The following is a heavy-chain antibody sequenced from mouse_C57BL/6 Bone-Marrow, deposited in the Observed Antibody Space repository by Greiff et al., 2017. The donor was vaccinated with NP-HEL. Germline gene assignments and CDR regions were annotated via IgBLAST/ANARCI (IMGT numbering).Heavy chain of an antibody. CDR3: ARAIYYGNYDVYFDY. Sequence: EVKLVESGGGLVQSGRSLRLSCATSGFTFSDFYMEWVRQAPGKGLEWIAASRNKANDYTTEYSSSVKCRFIVSRDTSQSILYLQMNALRAEDTAIYYCARAIYYGNYDVYFDYWGQGTTLTVSS. D-gene: IGHD2-1*01. CDR2: SRNKANDYTT. V-gene: IGHV7-1*01. CDR1: GFTFSDFY. J-gene: IGHJ2*01.